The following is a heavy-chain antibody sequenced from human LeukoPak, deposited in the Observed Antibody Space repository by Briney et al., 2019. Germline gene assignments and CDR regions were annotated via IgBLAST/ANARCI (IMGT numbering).Heavy chain of an antibody. D-gene: IGHD3-10*01. CDR2: ISSASSNI. J-gene: IGHJ4*02. CDR1: GFTFSTYS. Sequence: GGSLRLSCAASGFTFSTYSMNWVRQAPGKGLEWVSSISSASSNIYYADSVKGRFTISRDNAQNSLYLQMNSLRAEDTAVYYCARDIYGPGRTGSVDFWGQGTLVTVPS. CDR3: ARDIYGPGRTGSVDF. V-gene: IGHV3-21*01.